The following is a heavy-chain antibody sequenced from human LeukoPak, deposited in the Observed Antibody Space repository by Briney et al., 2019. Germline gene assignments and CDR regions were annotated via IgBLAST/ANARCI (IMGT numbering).Heavy chain of an antibody. J-gene: IGHJ4*02. CDR1: GYSLSSGYY. CDR3: ARDKANILGFDY. CDR2: IYQSGST. Sequence: SESLSLTCTLSGYSLSSGYYWGWVRQPPGKGLEGIGCIYQSGSTSYNPSLKSRVTISVDTSKNQYSLKLSSVTAADTAVYYCARDKANILGFDYWGQGTLVTVSS. D-gene: IGHD1-26*01. V-gene: IGHV4-38-2*02.